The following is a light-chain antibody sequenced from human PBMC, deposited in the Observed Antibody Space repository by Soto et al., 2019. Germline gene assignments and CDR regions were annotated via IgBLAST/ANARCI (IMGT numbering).Light chain of an antibody. Sequence: DIQMTQSPSSLSASVGDRVTMTFQASQDISNYLNWYQQKPGKAPKLLIYGASNLETGVPSRFSGSGSGTDFTFTISSLQPEDIATYYCQQYDNLPRTFGQGTKVDIK. CDR2: GAS. CDR3: QQYDNLPRT. CDR1: QDISNY. J-gene: IGKJ1*01. V-gene: IGKV1-33*01.